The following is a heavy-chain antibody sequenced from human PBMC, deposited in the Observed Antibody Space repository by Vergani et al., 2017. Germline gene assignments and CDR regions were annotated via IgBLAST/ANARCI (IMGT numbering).Heavy chain of an antibody. J-gene: IGHJ6*02. CDR1: GYSFTSYW. Sequence: EVQLVQSGAEVKKPGESLRISCKGSGYSFTSYWISWVRQMPGKGLEWMGRIDPSDSYTNYSPSFQGHVTISADKSKNQFSLKLSSVTAADTAVYYCATSRADYYYYYGMDVWGQGTTVTVSS. CDR2: IDPSDSYT. CDR3: ATSRADYYYYYGMDV. V-gene: IGHV5-10-1*03.